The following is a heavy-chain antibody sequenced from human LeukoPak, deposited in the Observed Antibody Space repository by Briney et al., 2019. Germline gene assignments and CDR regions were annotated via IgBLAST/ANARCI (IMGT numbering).Heavy chain of an antibody. V-gene: IGHV3-20*04. CDR3: ARVPNSGYDPYFDY. CDR1: GFTFDDYG. Sequence: GGSLRLSCAASGFTFDDYGMSWVRQAPGKGLEWVSGINWNGGSTGYADSVKGRFTISRDNAKNSLYLQMNSLRAEDTALYYCARVPNSGYDPYFDYWSQGTLVTVSS. J-gene: IGHJ4*02. CDR2: INWNGGST. D-gene: IGHD5-12*01.